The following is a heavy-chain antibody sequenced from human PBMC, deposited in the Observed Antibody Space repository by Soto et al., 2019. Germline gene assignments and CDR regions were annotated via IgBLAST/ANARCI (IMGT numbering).Heavy chain of an antibody. D-gene: IGHD6-13*01. J-gene: IGHJ4*02. CDR2: IKQDGSEK. V-gene: IGHV3-7*01. CDR1: GFTFSSYW. Sequence: GSLRLSCAASGFTFSSYWMSWVRQAPGKGLEWVANIKQDGSEKYYVDSVKGRFTISRDNAKNSLYLQMNSLRAEDTAVYYCARGIAAAGTKKGGYWGQGTLVTVSS. CDR3: ARGIAAAGTKKGGY.